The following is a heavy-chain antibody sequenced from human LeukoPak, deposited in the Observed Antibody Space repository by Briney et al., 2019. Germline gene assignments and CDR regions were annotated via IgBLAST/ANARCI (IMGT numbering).Heavy chain of an antibody. D-gene: IGHD6-19*01. CDR1: GYTFTSYD. CDR3: ARKAVRHYYYYMDV. CDR2: MNPNSGNT. V-gene: IGHV1-8*03. J-gene: IGHJ6*03. Sequence: GASVKVSCKASGYTFTSYDINWVRQATGQGREWMGWMNPNSGNTGYAQKFQGRVTITRNTSISTAYMELSSLRSEDTAVYYCARKAVRHYYYYMDVWGKGTTVTVSS.